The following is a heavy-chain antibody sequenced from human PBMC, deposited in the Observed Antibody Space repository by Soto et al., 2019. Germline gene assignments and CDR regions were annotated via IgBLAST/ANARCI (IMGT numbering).Heavy chain of an antibody. D-gene: IGHD6-13*01. CDR2: MNPNSGNT. J-gene: IGHJ4*01. CDR3: ARGRVAAAGDGEYFDY. Sequence: ASVKVSCKASGYTFTSYDINWVRQATGQGLEWMGWMNPNSGNTGYAQKFQGRVTMTRNTSISTAYMELSSLRSEDTAVYYCARGRVAAAGDGEYFDYCRHPTLDTV. CDR1: GYTFTSYD. V-gene: IGHV1-8*01.